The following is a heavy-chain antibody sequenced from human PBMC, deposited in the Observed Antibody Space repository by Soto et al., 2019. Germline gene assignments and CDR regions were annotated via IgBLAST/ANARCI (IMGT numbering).Heavy chain of an antibody. CDR3: ARLGGYYQAFDQ. D-gene: IGHD3-22*01. J-gene: IGHJ4*01. V-gene: IGHV4-39*07. CDR1: GGSISSSSYY. CDR2: TYYSGYT. Sequence: PSETLSLTCTVSGGSISSSSYYWGWIRQPPGKGLEWIGSTYYSGYTYYNPSLKSRVTVSLDTSKKQSSLKLRSVTAADTAVYFCARLGGYYQAFDQWGQGALVTVSS.